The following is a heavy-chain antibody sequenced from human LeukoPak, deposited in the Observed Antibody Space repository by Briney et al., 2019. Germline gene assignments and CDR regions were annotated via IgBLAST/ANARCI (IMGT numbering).Heavy chain of an antibody. CDR3: ARAKGERDIVVVPAYGMDV. CDR2: MNPNSGNT. CDR1: GYTFTSYD. D-gene: IGHD2-2*01. V-gene: IGHV1-8*01. J-gene: IGHJ6*02. Sequence: ASVKVSCKASGYTFTSYDINWVRQATGQGLEWMGWMNPNSGNTGYAQEFQGRVTMTRNTSISTAYMELSSLRSEDTAVYYCARAKGERDIVVVPAYGMDVWGQGTTVTVSS.